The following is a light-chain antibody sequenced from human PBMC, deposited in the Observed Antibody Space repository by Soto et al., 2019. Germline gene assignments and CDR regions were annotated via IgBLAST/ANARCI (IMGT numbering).Light chain of an antibody. Sequence: QSVLTQSASVSGSPGQSITISCTGTSSDVDTYKYVSWYQQHPGKAPKLMIYEVSYRPSGVSDRFSGSKSGNTASLTISGLQAEDEADYYCCSYAGSTTRVQFGGGTKVTVL. CDR2: EVS. CDR3: CSYAGSTTRVQ. J-gene: IGLJ2*01. CDR1: SSDVDTYKY. V-gene: IGLV2-14*01.